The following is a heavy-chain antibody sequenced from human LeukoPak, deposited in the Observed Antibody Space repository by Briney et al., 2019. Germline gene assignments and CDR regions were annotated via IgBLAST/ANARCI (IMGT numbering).Heavy chain of an antibody. V-gene: IGHV1-24*01. D-gene: IGHD2-15*01. CDR3: ATSSWSPFDY. J-gene: IGHJ4*02. CDR1: GYTFTSYD. CDR2: FDPEDGET. Sequence: ASVKVSCKASGYTFTSYDINWVRQATGKGLEWMGGFDPEDGETIYAQKFQGRVTMTEDTSTDTAYMELSSLRSEDTAVYYCATSSWSPFDYWGQGTLVTVSS.